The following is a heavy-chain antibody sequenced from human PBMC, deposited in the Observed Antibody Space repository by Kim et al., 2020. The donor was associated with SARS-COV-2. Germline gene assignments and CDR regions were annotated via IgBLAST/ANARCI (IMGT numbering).Heavy chain of an antibody. V-gene: IGHV3-21*01. CDR2: ISSSSSYI. D-gene: IGHD1-26*01. Sequence: GGSLRLSCAASGFTFSSYSMNWVRQAPGKGLEWVSSISSSSSYIYYADSVKGRFTISRDNAKNSLYLQMNSLRAEDTAVYYCARDRSGSYGFDYWGQGTLVTVSS. J-gene: IGHJ4*02. CDR3: ARDRSGSYGFDY. CDR1: GFTFSSYS.